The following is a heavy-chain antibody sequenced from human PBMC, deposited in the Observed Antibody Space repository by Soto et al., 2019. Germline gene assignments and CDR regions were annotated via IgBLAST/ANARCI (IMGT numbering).Heavy chain of an antibody. CDR3: AKDSGKMTKASPVDY. J-gene: IGHJ4*02. CDR1: GFTFSSYA. CDR2: ISGSGGST. V-gene: IGHV3-23*01. Sequence: EVQLLESGGGLVQPGGSLRLSCAASGFTFSSYAMSWVRQAPGKGLEWVSAISGSGGSTYYADSVKGRFTISRDNSKSTLYLQMNSLRAEDTAVYYCAKDSGKMTKASPVDYWGQGTLVTVSS.